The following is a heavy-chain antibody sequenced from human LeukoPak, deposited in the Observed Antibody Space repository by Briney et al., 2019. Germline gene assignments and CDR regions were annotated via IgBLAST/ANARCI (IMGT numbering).Heavy chain of an antibody. CDR3: ARGLGDLPSGN. J-gene: IGHJ4*02. CDR2: INPSGGST. Sequence: GASVKVSCKASGYTFTGYYIHWVRQAPGQGLEWMGWINPSGGSTSYAQKFQGRVTMTRDMSTSTVYMELSSLRSEDTAVYYCARGLGDLPSGNWGQGTLVTVSS. V-gene: IGHV1-46*01. D-gene: IGHD2-21*02. CDR1: GYTFTGYY.